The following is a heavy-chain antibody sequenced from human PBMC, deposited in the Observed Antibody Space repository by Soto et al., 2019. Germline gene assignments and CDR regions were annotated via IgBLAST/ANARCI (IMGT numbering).Heavy chain of an antibody. Sequence: QLQLQESGPGLVKPSETLSLTCTVSGGSISSSSYYWGWIRQPPGKGLEWIGSFYYNGNTYYTPSLKSRVTSSIDTSKIQCSLQFSSVTDALTAVDFCAICFCAGTYCSKSSCDFDYWGQGSLVTVSS. D-gene: IGHD2-8*01. CDR2: FYYNGNT. J-gene: IGHJ4*02. V-gene: IGHV4-39*01. CDR1: GGSISSSSYY. CDR3: AICFCAGTYCSKSSCDFDY.